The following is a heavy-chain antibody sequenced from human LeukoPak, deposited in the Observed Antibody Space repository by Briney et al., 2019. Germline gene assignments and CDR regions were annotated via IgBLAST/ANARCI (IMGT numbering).Heavy chain of an antibody. CDR3: ATNRVGTYDRPFDI. V-gene: IGHV4-34*01. J-gene: IGHJ3*02. Sequence: SETLSLTCAVYGGSFSGYYWSWVRQPPGKGLEWIGEINHSGSTNYNPPLKSRVTISVDTSKNQFSLMLSSVTAADTAVYFCATNRVGTYDRPFDIWGQGTMVTVSS. CDR2: INHSGST. CDR1: GGSFSGYY. D-gene: IGHD1-26*01.